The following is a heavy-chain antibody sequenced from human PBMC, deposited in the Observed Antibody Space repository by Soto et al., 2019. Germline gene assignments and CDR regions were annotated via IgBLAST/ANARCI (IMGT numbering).Heavy chain of an antibody. CDR2: INHSGST. J-gene: IGHJ4*02. CDR1: GGSFSGYY. D-gene: IGHD3-3*01. Sequence: SETLSLTCAVYGGSFSGYYWSWIRQPPGKGLEWIGEINHSGSTNYNPSLKSRVTISVDTSKNQFSLKLSSVTAADTAVYYCARVDYDFWSGYYTGINFDYWGRGTLVTVSS. V-gene: IGHV4-34*01. CDR3: ARVDYDFWSGYYTGINFDY.